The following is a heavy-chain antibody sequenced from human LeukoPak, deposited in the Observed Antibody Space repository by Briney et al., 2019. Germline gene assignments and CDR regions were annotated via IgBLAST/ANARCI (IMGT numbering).Heavy chain of an antibody. CDR3: ARSRAYYGSGRPPTKKDAKYYYMDV. CDR2: INHSGST. J-gene: IGHJ6*03. D-gene: IGHD3-10*01. CDR1: GGSFSGYY. Sequence: SKTLSLTCAVYGGSFSGYYWSWIRQPPGKGLEWIGEINHSGSTNYNPSLKSRVTISVDTSKNQFSLKLSSVTAADTAVYYCARSRAYYGSGRPPTKKDAKYYYMDVWGKGTTVTISS. V-gene: IGHV4-34*01.